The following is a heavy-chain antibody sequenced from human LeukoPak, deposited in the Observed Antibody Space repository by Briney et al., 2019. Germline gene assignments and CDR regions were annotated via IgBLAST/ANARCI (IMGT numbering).Heavy chain of an antibody. CDR1: GCTFSSYA. D-gene: IGHD2-15*01. CDR3: ARDEGYCSGGSCYSEYYYYGMDV. CDR2: ISYDGSNK. J-gene: IGHJ6*02. V-gene: IGHV3-30-3*01. Sequence: GGSLRLSCAASGCTFSSYAMHWVRQAPGKGLEWVAFISYDGSNKYYADSVKGRFTISRDNSKNTLYLQMNSLRAEDTAVYYCARDEGYCSGGSCYSEYYYYGMDVWGQGTTVTVSS.